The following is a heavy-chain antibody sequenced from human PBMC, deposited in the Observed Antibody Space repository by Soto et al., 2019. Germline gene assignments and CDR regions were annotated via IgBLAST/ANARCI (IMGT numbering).Heavy chain of an antibody. D-gene: IGHD2-2*01. J-gene: IGHJ6*03. CDR3: AREVLGYCSSTSCYGGYMDV. Sequence: GGSLRLSCAASGFTFSSYGMHWVRQAPGKGLEWVAVIWYDGSNKYYADSVKGRFTISRDNSKNTLYLQMNSLRAEDTAVYYCAREVLGYCSSTSCYGGYMDVWGKGTTVTVSS. CDR1: GFTFSSYG. V-gene: IGHV3-33*01. CDR2: IWYDGSNK.